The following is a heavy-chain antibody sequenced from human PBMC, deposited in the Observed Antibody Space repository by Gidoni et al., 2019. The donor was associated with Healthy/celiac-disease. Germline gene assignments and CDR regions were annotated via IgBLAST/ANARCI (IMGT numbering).Heavy chain of an antibody. D-gene: IGHD2-21*02. J-gene: IGHJ5*02. Sequence: QVQLVESGGGVVQPGRSLRLSCAAPGFTFSSYGMHWVRQAPGKGLEWVAVIWYDGSNKYYADSVKGRFTISRDNSKNTLYLQMNSLRAEDTAVYYCARGSATANWFDPWGQGTLVTVSS. CDR3: ARGSATANWFDP. CDR1: GFTFSSYG. CDR2: IWYDGSNK. V-gene: IGHV3-33*01.